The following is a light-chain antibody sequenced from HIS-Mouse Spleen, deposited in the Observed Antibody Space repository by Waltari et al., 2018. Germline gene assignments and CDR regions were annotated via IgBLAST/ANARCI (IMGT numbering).Light chain of an antibody. Sequence: QSVLTQPHSASGTPGQRVTISCSGSSSNIGSNYVYWYQQLPGTAPKPLIYRNNQRPSGVPDRFSGSKSGTSASLAISGLRSEDEADYYCAAWDDSLSGHVVFGGGTKLTVL. CDR1: SSNIGSNY. CDR3: AAWDDSLSGHVV. J-gene: IGLJ2*01. CDR2: RNN. V-gene: IGLV1-47*01.